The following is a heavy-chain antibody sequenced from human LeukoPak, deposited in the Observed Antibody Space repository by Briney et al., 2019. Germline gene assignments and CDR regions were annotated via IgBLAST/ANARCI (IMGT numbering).Heavy chain of an antibody. CDR3: AREEDYGMDV. CDR1: GFTFSSYE. V-gene: IGHV3-48*03. J-gene: IGHJ6*02. CDR2: ISSSGSTI. Sequence: GSLRLSCAASGFTFSSYEMNWVRQAPGKGLEWVSYISSSGSTIYYADSVKGRFTISRDNAKNPLYLQMNSLRAEDTAVYYCAREEDYGMDVWGQGTTVTVSS.